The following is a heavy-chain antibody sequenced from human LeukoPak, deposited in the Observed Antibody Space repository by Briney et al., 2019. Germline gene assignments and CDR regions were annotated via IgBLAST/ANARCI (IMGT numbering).Heavy chain of an antibody. CDR3: ARLTYGEKFEY. V-gene: IGHV3-53*01. D-gene: IGHD4-17*01. J-gene: IGHJ4*02. Sequence: PGGSLRLSCAASGFTVSSNYMSWVRQAPGKGLEWVSAISSDGNTYYADSVKGRFTISRDNSKNTLYLQMNSLRAEDTAVYYCARLTYGEKFEYWGQGTLVTVSS. CDR1: GFTVSSNY. CDR2: ISSDGNT.